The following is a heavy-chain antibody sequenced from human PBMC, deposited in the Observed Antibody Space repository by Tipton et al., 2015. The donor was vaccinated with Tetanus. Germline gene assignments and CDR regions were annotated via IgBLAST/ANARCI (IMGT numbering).Heavy chain of an antibody. D-gene: IGHD5-24*01. J-gene: IGHJ3*01. CDR2: VSYSGST. Sequence: LRLSCTVSGASISSNTYYWGWIRQPPGKGLEWIASVSYSGSTYYNPSLKSRVTMSLDTSKNQFSVRLTSVTAADTAVYYCARGGRDAYNNPLGAFDVWGRGTTVTVSS. CDR3: ARGGRDAYNNPLGAFDV. V-gene: IGHV4-39*01. CDR1: GASISSNTYY.